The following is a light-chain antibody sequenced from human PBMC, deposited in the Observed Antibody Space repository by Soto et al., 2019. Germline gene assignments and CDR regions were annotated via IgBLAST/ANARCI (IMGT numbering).Light chain of an antibody. CDR2: DAS. Sequence: EIALTQSPGTLSLSPGERATLSCRAGQNISSKSLAWYQQKPGQAPRLLIYDASTRAADIPDRFSGGGSGTDFTLTVNRLEPEDFAMYYCQQYDTSYFTFGPGTKVDFK. J-gene: IGKJ3*01. CDR1: QNISSKS. CDR3: QQYDTSYFT. V-gene: IGKV3-20*01.